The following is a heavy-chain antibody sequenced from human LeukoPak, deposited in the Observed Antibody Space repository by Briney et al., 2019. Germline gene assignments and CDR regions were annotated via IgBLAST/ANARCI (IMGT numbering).Heavy chain of an antibody. Sequence: QPGGSLRLSCAASGFTFSTYWMTCVRQAPGKGLEWVANINQDGTEKNYVDSVKGRFTISRDNAKNSLYLQMNSLRAEDAAVYYCARNMGDYWGQGTLVTVSS. J-gene: IGHJ4*02. CDR2: INQDGTEK. V-gene: IGHV3-7*04. D-gene: IGHD2/OR15-2a*01. CDR3: ARNMGDY. CDR1: GFTFSTYW.